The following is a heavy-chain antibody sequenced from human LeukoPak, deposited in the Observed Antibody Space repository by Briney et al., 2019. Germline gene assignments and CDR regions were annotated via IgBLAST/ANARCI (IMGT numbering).Heavy chain of an antibody. CDR3: AKSSGGYGPLDS. D-gene: IGHD5-18*01. CDR2: IWYDGSNK. CDR1: GFTFSRYW. Sequence: PGGSLRLSCAASGFTFSRYWMSWVRQAPGKGLEWVAVIWYDGSNKYYADSVKGRFTISRDNSKNTLYLQMNSLRAEDTAVYYCAKSSGGYGPLDSWGQGTLVTVSS. V-gene: IGHV3-33*07. J-gene: IGHJ4*02.